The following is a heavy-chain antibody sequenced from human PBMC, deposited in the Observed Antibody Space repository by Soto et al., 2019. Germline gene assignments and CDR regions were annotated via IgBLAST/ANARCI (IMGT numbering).Heavy chain of an antibody. CDR1: GYTFTGYY. CDR2: INPNSGGT. J-gene: IGHJ4*02. D-gene: IGHD3-3*01. V-gene: IGHV1-2*02. Sequence: ASVKFFCKASGYTFTGYYMHWVRQAPGQGLEWMGCINPNSGGTNYAQKFQGRVTMTRDTSISTAYMELSRLRSDDTAVYYCARVRSFYDFWSGYYTSPSSIFDYWGQGTLVTVSS. CDR3: ARVRSFYDFWSGYYTSPSSIFDY.